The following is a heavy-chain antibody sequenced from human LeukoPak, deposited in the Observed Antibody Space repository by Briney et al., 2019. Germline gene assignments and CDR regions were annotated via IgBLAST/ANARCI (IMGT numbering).Heavy chain of an antibody. CDR2: LYNSGST. D-gene: IGHD4-17*01. V-gene: IGHV4-59*01. CDR1: GGSISGYY. J-gene: IGHJ4*02. CDR3: ARGGYGIPFDF. Sequence: SETLSLTCTVSGGSISGYYWSWIRQSPGKGLEWIGYLYNSGSTRYNPSLKSRVTTSLDTSKNQISLRLTSVTAADTAVYYCARGGYGIPFDFWGQGSLVTVSS.